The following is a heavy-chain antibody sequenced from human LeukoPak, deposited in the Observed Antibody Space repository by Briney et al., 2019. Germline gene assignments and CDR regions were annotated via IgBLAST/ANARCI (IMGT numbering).Heavy chain of an antibody. CDR1: NYSISSNNW. D-gene: IGHD6-6*01. CDR3: ARGLRGSSSTLIDY. CDR2: VYDNGGT. J-gene: IGHJ4*02. Sequence: PSETLSLTCAVSNYSISSNNWWGWIRQPPGKGLEWIGCVYDNGGTYYNPSLKSRVTMSVDTSKRQFSLKLSSVTAADTAVYYCARGLRGSSSTLIDYWGQGTLVTVSS. V-gene: IGHV4-28*03.